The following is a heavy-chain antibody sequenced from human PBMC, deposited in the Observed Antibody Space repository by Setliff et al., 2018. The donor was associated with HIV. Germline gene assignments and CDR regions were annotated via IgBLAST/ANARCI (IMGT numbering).Heavy chain of an antibody. Sequence: PSETLSLTCAVYGGSFSDNYWSWIRQSPGKGLEWIGEIKHSGRTKYSPSLRSRVSMSLDPSKNQFSLKLSSVTAADTAVYFCARDRSSGWSSEWFDTWGQGSQVTVSS. V-gene: IGHV4-34*01. D-gene: IGHD6-19*01. CDR1: GGSFSDNY. CDR2: IKHSGRT. J-gene: IGHJ5*02. CDR3: ARDRSSGWSSEWFDT.